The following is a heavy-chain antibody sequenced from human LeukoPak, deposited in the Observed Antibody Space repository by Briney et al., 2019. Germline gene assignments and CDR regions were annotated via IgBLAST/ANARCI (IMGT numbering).Heavy chain of an antibody. V-gene: IGHV3-30*02. CDR1: GFTFSSYG. CDR3: AREGYCTDPVCYNAYYFDY. D-gene: IGHD2-8*01. J-gene: IGHJ4*02. Sequence: GGSLRLSCAASGFTFSSYGMHWVRQAPGKGLEWVAFIRYDGSNKYYADSVRGRFTISRDSAKNSLYLQMNSLRAEDTAVYYCAREGYCTDPVCYNAYYFDYWGQGTLVTVSS. CDR2: IRYDGSNK.